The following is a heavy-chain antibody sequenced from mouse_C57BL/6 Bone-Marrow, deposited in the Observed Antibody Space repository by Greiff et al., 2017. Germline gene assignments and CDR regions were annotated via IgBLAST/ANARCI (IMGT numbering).Heavy chain of an antibody. V-gene: IGHV5-6*01. CDR2: ISSGGSYT. CDR3: ARRFDY. J-gene: IGHJ2*01. CDR1: GFTFSSYG. Sequence: EVQLVESGGDLVKPGGSLKLSCAASGFTFSSYGMSWVRQTPDKRLEWVATISSGGSYTYYPDSVKGRFTISRDNAKNTLYLQMSSLKSEDTAMYYCARRFDYWGQGTTLTVSS.